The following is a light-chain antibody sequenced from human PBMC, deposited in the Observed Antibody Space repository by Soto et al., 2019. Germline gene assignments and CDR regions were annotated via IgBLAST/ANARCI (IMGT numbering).Light chain of an antibody. J-gene: IGKJ1*01. V-gene: IGKV3-11*01. CDR3: QQRSNWPPWT. CDR2: DAS. CDR1: QSVSSY. Sequence: DIVLTQSPATLSLSPGERATLSCRPSQSVSSYLAWYQQKPGQAPRLLIYDASNRATGIPARFSGSGSGTDFTLTIGSLEPEDFAVYYCQQRSNWPPWTFGQGTKVDIK.